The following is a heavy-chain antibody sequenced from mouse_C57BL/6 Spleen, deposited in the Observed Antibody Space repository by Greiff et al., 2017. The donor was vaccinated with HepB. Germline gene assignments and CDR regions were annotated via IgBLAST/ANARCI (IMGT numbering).Heavy chain of an antibody. CDR3: ARGEGTAWDYFDY. CDR2: INPGSGGT. CDR1: GYAFTNYL. J-gene: IGHJ2*01. D-gene: IGHD3-3*01. V-gene: IGHV1-54*01. Sequence: QVQLKESGAELVRPGTSVKVSCKASGYAFTNYLIEWVKQRPGQGLEWIGVINPGSGGTNYNEKFKGKATLTADKSSSTAYMQLSSLTSEDSAVYFCARGEGTAWDYFDYWGQGTTLTVSS.